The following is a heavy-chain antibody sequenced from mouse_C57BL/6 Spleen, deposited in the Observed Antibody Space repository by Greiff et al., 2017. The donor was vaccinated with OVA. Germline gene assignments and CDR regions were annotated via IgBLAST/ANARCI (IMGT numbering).Heavy chain of an antibody. CDR2: IYPGSGST. CDR1: GYTFTSYW. V-gene: IGHV1-55*01. J-gene: IGHJ2*01. Sequence: QVQLQQSGAELVKPGASVKMSCKASGYTFTSYWITWVKQRPGQGLEWIGDIYPGSGSTNYNEKFKSKATLTVDTSSSTAYMQLSSLTSEDSAVYYCARWYYGSSYFDYGGQGTTLTVSS. D-gene: IGHD1-1*01. CDR3: ARWYYGSSYFDY.